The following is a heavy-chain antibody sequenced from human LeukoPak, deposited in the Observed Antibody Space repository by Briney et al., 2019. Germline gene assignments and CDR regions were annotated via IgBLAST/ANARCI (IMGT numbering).Heavy chain of an antibody. CDR3: AKVFFAGYYYDSSGYSPFDY. CDR1: GFTFDDYG. CDR2: INWNGGST. D-gene: IGHD3-22*01. Sequence: PGGSLRLSCAASGFTFDDYGMSWVRQAPGKGLEWVSGINWNGGSTGYADSVKGRFTISRDNAKNSLYLQMNSLRAEDTAVYYCAKVFFAGYYYDSSGYSPFDYWGQGTLVTVSS. V-gene: IGHV3-20*04. J-gene: IGHJ4*02.